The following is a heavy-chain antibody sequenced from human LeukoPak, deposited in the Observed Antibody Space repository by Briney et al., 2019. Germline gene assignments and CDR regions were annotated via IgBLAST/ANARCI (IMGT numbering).Heavy chain of an antibody. CDR2: INPSGST. CDR3: ARDFAPFGSGRGYGY. V-gene: IGHV4-61*02. J-gene: IGHJ4*02. CDR1: GGSISNGSYY. D-gene: IGHD3-10*01. Sequence: PSETLSLTCTVSGGSISNGSYYWTWIRQPAGKGLEWIGRINPSGSTNYNPSVKSRVTISVDTSKNQFSLKLTSVTAADTAVYYCARDFAPFGSGRGYGYWGQGTLVTVSS.